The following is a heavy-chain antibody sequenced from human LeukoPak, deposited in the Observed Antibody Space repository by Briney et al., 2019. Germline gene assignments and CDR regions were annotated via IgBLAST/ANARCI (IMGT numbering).Heavy chain of an antibody. CDR1: GFTFSTFA. V-gene: IGHV3-23*01. CDR3: AKDDNYIRFSS. CDR2: IFPSGGEI. J-gene: IGHJ5*02. D-gene: IGHD3-16*01. Sequence: GGSLRLSCAASGFTFSTFAVIWVRQPPGKGLEWVSSIFPSGGEIHYADSVRGRFTISRDNSKSTLYLQMNSLRAEDTAVYYCAKDDNYIRFSSWGQGTLVTVSS.